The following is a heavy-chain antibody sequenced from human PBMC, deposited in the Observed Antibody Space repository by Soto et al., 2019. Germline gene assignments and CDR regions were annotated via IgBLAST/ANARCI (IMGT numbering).Heavy chain of an antibody. CDR2: MNPNNGNT. V-gene: IGHV1-8*01. CDR1: AYTFTSYD. D-gene: IGHD1-26*01. CDR3: AGTYYGPTRSWFDP. Sequence: QVQLVQSGAEVKKPGASVKVSCKASAYTFTSYDINWVRQASGQGFEWMGWMNPNNGNTGYAQKFQGRVTMTRDNSMSTGYTELSNLMSEGTAVYYCAGTYYGPTRSWFDPWGQGTPVTVSS. J-gene: IGHJ5*02.